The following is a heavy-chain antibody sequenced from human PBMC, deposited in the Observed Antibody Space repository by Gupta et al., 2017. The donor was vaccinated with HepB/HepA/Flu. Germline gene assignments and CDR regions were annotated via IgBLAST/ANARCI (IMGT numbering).Heavy chain of an antibody. CDR2: ISYDGSNK. Sequence: QVQLVESGGGVVQPGRSLRLSCAASGFTFSSYGMHWVRQAPGKGLEWVAVISYDGSNKYYADSVKGRFTISRDNSKNTLYLQMNSLRAEDTAVYYCAKDLTTVTTGYYYGMDVWGQGTTVTVSS. CDR1: GFTFSSYG. CDR3: AKDLTTVTTGYYYGMDV. J-gene: IGHJ6*02. D-gene: IGHD4-17*01. V-gene: IGHV3-30*18.